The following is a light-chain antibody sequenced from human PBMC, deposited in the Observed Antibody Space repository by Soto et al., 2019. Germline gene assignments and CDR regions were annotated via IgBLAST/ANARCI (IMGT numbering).Light chain of an antibody. CDR2: GAS. J-gene: IGKJ4*01. CDR1: QSVSSSY. Sequence: EIVLTQSPGTLSLSPGERATLSCRASQSVSSSYLAWYQQKPGQAPRLLIYGASSRATGIPDRFSGSGSGTDFTLTISRLEPDDFAVYYWQQDGSSPLVTFGGGTKVEIK. CDR3: QQDGSSPLVT. V-gene: IGKV3-20*01.